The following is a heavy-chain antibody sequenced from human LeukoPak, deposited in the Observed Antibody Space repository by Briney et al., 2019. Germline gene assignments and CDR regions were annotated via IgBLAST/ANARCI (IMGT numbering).Heavy chain of an antibody. V-gene: IGHV3-7*01. CDR3: AREPRSRYYYGSGASWFDP. Sequence: GGSLRLSCAASGFTFSSYWMSWVRQAPRKGLEGGANIKQDGREKYYVDSVKGRFTISRDNAKNSLYLQMNSLRAEDTAVYYCAREPRSRYYYGSGASWFDPWGQGTLVTVSS. CDR2: IKQDGREK. J-gene: IGHJ5*02. CDR1: GFTFSSYW. D-gene: IGHD3-10*01.